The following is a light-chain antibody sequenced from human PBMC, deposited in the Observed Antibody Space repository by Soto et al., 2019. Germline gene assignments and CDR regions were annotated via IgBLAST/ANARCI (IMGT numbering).Light chain of an antibody. CDR1: SSDVGGYNY. CDR2: DNN. V-gene: IGLV1-51*01. J-gene: IGLJ3*02. CDR3: GTWDSSLSAWV. Sequence: QSALTQPASVSGSPGQSITISCTGTSSDVGGYNYVSWYQQLPGTAPKLLIYDNNKRPSGIPDRFSGSKSGTSATLGITGLQTGDEADYYCGTWDSSLSAWVFGGGTKVTVL.